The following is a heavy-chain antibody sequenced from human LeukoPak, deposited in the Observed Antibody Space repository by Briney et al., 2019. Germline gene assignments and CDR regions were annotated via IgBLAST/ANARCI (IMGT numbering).Heavy chain of an antibody. D-gene: IGHD6-19*01. V-gene: IGHV3-30*04. CDR3: ARSGSSGWVYYYYNYMDV. Sequence: GGSPRLSCVASVINFSNYAMHWVRQAPGKGLEWVAVISYDGSEKYYAESVRGRFTISRDNSKNTLSLQMNSLKPEDTAVFYCARSGSSGWVYYYYNYMDVWGKGTTVTVSS. CDR1: VINFSNYA. J-gene: IGHJ6*03. CDR2: ISYDGSEK.